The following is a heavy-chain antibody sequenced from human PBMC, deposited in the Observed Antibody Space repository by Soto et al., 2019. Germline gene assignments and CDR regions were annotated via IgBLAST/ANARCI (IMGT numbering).Heavy chain of an antibody. CDR3: ARYCSGGSCYSGPFGYYYYYMDV. CDR2: ISAYNGNT. CDR1: GYTFTSYG. D-gene: IGHD2-15*01. J-gene: IGHJ6*03. Sequence: QVQLVQSGAEVKKPGASVKVSCKASGYTFTSYGISWVRQAPGQGLEWMGWISAYNGNTNYAQKLQGRVTMTTDTSTSTAYMERRSLRSDDTAVYYCARYCSGGSCYSGPFGYYYYYMDVWGKGTTFTVSS. V-gene: IGHV1-18*01.